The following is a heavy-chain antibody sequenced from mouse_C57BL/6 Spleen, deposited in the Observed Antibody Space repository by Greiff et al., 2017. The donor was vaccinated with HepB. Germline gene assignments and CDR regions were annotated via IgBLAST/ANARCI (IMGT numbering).Heavy chain of an antibody. Sequence: VQLQQSGAELVKPGHSVQLSCTASGFNIKDYYMHWVKQRTEQGLEWIGRIDPEDGETKYAPKFQGKSTMTADTSSNTAYLQLSSLTSEDTAVYYCALTRTGAMDDWGQGTSGTVSS. CDR2: IDPEDGET. V-gene: IGHV14-2*01. CDR3: ALTRTGAMDD. J-gene: IGHJ4*01. D-gene: IGHD4-1*01. CDR1: GFNIKDYY.